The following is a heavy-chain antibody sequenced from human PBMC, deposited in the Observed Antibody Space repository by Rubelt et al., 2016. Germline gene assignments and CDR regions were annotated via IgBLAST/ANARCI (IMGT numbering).Heavy chain of an antibody. CDR2: INAGKGNT. Sequence: QVQLVQSGAEVKKPGASVKVFCKASGYTFTSYAMHWVRQAPGQRPEWMGWINAGKGNTKYSQKFQGSVTITRDTSASTVYMELSSLRSEDTAVYYCARGYCSGGSCYYFDYWGQGTLVTVSS. D-gene: IGHD2-15*01. CDR3: ARGYCSGGSCYYFDY. V-gene: IGHV1-3*01. CDR1: GYTFTSYA. J-gene: IGHJ4*02.